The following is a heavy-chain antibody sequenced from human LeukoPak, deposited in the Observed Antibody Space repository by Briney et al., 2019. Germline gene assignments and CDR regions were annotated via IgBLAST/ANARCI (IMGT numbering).Heavy chain of an antibody. CDR1: GGSFSGYY. CDR3: ARGLGPSYYDILTGYYIGY. CDR2: INHSGST. Sequence: SETLSLTCAVYGGSFSGYYWSWIRQPPGKGLEWIGEINHSGSTNYNPSLKSRVTISVDTSKNQFSLKLSSVTAADTAVYYCARGLGPSYYDILTGYYIGYWGQGTLVTVSS. D-gene: IGHD3-9*01. V-gene: IGHV4-34*01. J-gene: IGHJ4*02.